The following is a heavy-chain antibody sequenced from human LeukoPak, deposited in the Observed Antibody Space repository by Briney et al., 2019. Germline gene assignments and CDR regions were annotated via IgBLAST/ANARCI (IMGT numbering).Heavy chain of an antibody. CDR1: GFTFSDYS. V-gene: IGHV3-48*01. CDR3: ARDSYSSSRNDY. CDR2: ISRGSRTI. D-gene: IGHD6-13*01. Sequence: GGSLRLSCTASGFTFSDYSMNSVRQAPEKGLEWVSNISRGSRTIYYSDSVKGRFTISRDNAKNSLYLQMNSLRTEDTAVYFCARDSYSSSRNDYWGQGTLVTVSS. J-gene: IGHJ4*02.